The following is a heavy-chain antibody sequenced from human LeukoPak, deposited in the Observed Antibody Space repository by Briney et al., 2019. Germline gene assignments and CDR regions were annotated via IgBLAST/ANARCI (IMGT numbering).Heavy chain of an antibody. V-gene: IGHV4-34*01. CDR3: ARRPIVVVPAANFDP. J-gene: IGHJ5*02. CDR1: GGAFSGYY. Sequence: PSETLSLTCAAYGGAFSGYYWSWIRQPPGKGLEWIGEINHSGSTNYNPSLKSRVTISVDTSKNQFSLKLSSVTAANTAVYYGARRPIVVVPAANFDPWGQGTLVTVSS. D-gene: IGHD2-2*01. CDR2: INHSGST.